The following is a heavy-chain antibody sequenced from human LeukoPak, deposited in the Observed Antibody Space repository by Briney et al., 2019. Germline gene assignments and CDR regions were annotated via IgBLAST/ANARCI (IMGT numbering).Heavy chain of an antibody. CDR1: GFTFSNYA. V-gene: IGHV3-23*01. D-gene: IGHD3-10*01. J-gene: IGHJ4*02. CDR2: ISGSASST. CDR3: VRVALYYYDSESYYFFEH. Sequence: QPGGSLRLSCAASGFTFSNYAMSWVRQAPGKGLEWVSAISGSASSTYHADSVKGRFTISRDNAKNSLYLQMNTLRVEDTAIYYCVRVALYYYDSESYYFFEHWGQGTPVTASS.